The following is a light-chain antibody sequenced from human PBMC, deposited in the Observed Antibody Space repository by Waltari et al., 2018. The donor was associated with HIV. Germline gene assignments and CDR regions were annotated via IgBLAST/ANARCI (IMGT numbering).Light chain of an antibody. CDR3: AAWDDSLSGWV. V-gene: IGLV1-47*01. CDR1: SSNIGSNY. CDR2: RKN. Sequence: QSVLTQPPSASGTPGQRVTISCSGSSSNIGSNYVYWYQQLPGTAPKLLIYRKNHRPSGVPDRFSGSKSGTSASLAISGRRSEDEADYYCAAWDDSLSGWVFGGGTKLTVL. J-gene: IGLJ3*02.